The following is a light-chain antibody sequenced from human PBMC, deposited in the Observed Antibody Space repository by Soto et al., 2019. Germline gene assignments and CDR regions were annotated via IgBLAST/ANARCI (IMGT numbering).Light chain of an antibody. Sequence: IVLTQSPGTLSLSPGERATLTCRASQTITSFYLAWYQQKPGQAPRLLIYGASNRATGIPDRFSGSGSGTDFTLTISRLEPEDFAVYYCQQYGSSGTFGQGTKVEIK. V-gene: IGKV3-20*01. CDR2: GAS. J-gene: IGKJ1*01. CDR1: QTITSFY. CDR3: QQYGSSGT.